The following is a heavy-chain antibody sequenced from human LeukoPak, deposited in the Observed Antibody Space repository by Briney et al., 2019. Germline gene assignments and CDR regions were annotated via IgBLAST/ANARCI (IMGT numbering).Heavy chain of an antibody. Sequence: SETLSLTCAVYGGSFSGYYWSWIRQPPGKGLEWIGEINHSGSTNYNPSLKSRVTISVDTSKNQFSLKLSSVTAADTAVYYCARVDTAMVTRHWGQGTLVTVSS. J-gene: IGHJ4*02. V-gene: IGHV4-34*01. CDR1: GGSFSGYY. D-gene: IGHD5-18*01. CDR2: INHSGST. CDR3: ARVDTAMVTRH.